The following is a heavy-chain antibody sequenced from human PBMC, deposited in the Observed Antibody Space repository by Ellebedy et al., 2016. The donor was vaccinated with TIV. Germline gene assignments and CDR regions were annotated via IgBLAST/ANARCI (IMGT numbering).Heavy chain of an antibody. D-gene: IGHD6-13*01. J-gene: IGHJ4*02. CDR2: INQDGSAK. V-gene: IGHV3-7*01. CDR1: GFTFGNYW. Sequence: GESLKISCAASGFTFGNYWMNWVRQAPGKGLEWVANINQDGSAKYYVDSVKGRFTISRDNAKNSLYLQMNSLRAEDTAVYYCARAPITAAGLLDYWGQGTLVTVSS. CDR3: ARAPITAAGLLDY.